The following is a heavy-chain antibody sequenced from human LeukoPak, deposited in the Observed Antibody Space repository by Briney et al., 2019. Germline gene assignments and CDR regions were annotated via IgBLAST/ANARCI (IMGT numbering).Heavy chain of an antibody. V-gene: IGHV3-21*01. CDR3: AREGYGDYVEAFDV. J-gene: IGHJ3*01. CDR2: IGSSSSSI. D-gene: IGHD4-17*01. Sequence: GGSLRLSCAASGFTFSSYSMNWVRQAPEKGLEWVSSIGSSSSSIYYADSVKGRFTISRDNAKNSLFLQMNSLRAEDTAVYYCAREGYGDYVEAFDVWGQGTMVTVSS. CDR1: GFTFSSYS.